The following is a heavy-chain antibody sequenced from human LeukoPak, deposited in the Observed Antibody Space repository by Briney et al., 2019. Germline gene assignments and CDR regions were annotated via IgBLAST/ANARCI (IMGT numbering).Heavy chain of an antibody. V-gene: IGHV4-39*01. CDR3: TRHLSLAYCGGDECHITTVGAYCFDL. Sequence: SETLSLTCAVPGDSIRSHTYFWGWIRQPPGKAPEWIGTTYYSGSTYYNPALKSRVTMSVDTSKNSFSLKLNSVTAADTAVYYCTRHLSLAYCGGDECHITTVGAYCFDLWGQGTLVTVSA. CDR2: TYYSGST. CDR1: GDSIRSHTYF. J-gene: IGHJ4*02. D-gene: IGHD2-21*01.